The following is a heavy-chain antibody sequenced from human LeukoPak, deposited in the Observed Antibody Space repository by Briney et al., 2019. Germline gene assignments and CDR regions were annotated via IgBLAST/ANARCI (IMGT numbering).Heavy chain of an antibody. CDR3: ARVTFLSGDSDY. D-gene: IGHD7-27*01. V-gene: IGHV1-18*01. CDR1: GYTFTSYG. Sequence: ASVKVSCKASGYTFTSYGISWVRQAPGQGLEWMGWISAYNGNTNYAQKLQGRVTMTTDAATSTAYMELRSLRSDDTAVYYCARVTFLSGDSDYWGQGTLVTVSS. J-gene: IGHJ4*02. CDR2: ISAYNGNT.